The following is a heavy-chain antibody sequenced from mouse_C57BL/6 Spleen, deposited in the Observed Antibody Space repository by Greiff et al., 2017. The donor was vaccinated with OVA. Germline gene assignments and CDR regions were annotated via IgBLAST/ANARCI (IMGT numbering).Heavy chain of an antibody. Sequence: VQLQQSGPGLVAPSQSLSITCTVSGFSLTSYAISWVRQPPGKGLEWLGVIWTGGGTNYNSALKSRLSISKDNSKSQVFLKMNSLQTDDTARYYCARSTTVVARDWYFDVWGTGTTVTVSS. CDR2: IWTGGGT. J-gene: IGHJ1*03. D-gene: IGHD1-1*01. CDR3: ARSTTVVARDWYFDV. V-gene: IGHV2-9-1*01. CDR1: GFSLTSYA.